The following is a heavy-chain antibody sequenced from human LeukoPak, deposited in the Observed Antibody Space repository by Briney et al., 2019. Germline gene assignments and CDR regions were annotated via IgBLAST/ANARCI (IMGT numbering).Heavy chain of an antibody. V-gene: IGHV1-2*02. CDR3: ARCRVVSGSCPHGFDY. CDR1: GYTFTGYY. J-gene: IGHJ4*02. CDR2: INPNSGGT. Sequence: ASVKVSCKASGYTFTGYYMHWVRQAPGQELEWMGWINPNSGGTNYAQKFQGRVTMTRDTSISTAYMELSRLRSDDTAVYYCARCRVVSGSCPHGFDYWGQGTLVTVSS. D-gene: IGHD6-13*01.